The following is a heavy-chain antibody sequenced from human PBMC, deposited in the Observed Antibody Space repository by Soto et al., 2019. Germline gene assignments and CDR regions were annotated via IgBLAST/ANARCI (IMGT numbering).Heavy chain of an antibody. CDR1: GFTVSGNY. J-gene: IGHJ4*02. Sequence: GGSLRLSCAASGFTVSGNYMSWVRQAPGKGLEWVSVIYIGGGTYYADSVKGRFIISRDNSKNTLYLQMNSLRAEDTAVYYCASTRGSSYDYWGQGTLVTVSS. CDR2: IYIGGGT. D-gene: IGHD6-6*01. CDR3: ASTRGSSYDY. V-gene: IGHV3-53*01.